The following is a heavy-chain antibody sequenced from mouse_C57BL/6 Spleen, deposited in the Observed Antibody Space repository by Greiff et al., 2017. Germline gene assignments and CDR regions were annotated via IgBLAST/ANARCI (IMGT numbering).Heavy chain of an antibody. CDR2: IYPGSGST. V-gene: IGHV1-55*01. CDR3: ALYYDYDGGCAY. Sequence: QVQLQQPGAELVKPGASVKMSCKASGYTFTSYWITWVKQRPGQGLEWIGDIYPGSGSTNYNEKFKSKATLTVDTSSSTAYMQLSSLTSEDSAVXYGALYYDYDGGCAYWGQGTLVTVSA. J-gene: IGHJ3*01. D-gene: IGHD2-4*01. CDR1: GYTFTSYW.